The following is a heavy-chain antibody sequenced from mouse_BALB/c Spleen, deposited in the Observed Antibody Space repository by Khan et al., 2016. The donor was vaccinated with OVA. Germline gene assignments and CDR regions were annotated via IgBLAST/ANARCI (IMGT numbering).Heavy chain of an antibody. J-gene: IGHJ3*01. CDR1: GFTFSSYA. CDR3: ARPELGEAWCAY. CDR2: ISSGGSYT. Sequence: EVELVESGGGLVKPGGSLKLSCAASGFTFSSYAMSWVRQSPEKRLEWVAEISSGGSYTYYPDTVTGRFTISRDNAKNTLYLEMSSLRSEDTAMYYWARPELGEAWCAYWGQGTLVTVSA. D-gene: IGHD4-1*01. V-gene: IGHV5-9-4*01.